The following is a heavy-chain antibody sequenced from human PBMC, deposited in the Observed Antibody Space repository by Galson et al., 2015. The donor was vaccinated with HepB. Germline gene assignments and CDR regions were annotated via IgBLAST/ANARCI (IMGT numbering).Heavy chain of an antibody. CDR1: GGSISSYY. J-gene: IGHJ5*02. CDR2: IYYSGST. V-gene: IGHV4-59*01. CDR3: TRDYWNYRFET. D-gene: IGHD1-7*01. Sequence: SETLSLTCTVSGGSISSYYWSWIRQPPGKGLEWIGYIYYSGSTTYSPSLESRVTISLDAPRNQFSLKLTSVTAADTAVYYCTRDYWNYRFETWGQGVLVIVSS.